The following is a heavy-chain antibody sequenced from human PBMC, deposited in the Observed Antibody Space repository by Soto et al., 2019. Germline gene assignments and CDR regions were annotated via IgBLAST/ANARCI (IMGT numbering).Heavy chain of an antibody. V-gene: IGHV3-74*01. CDR2: INSDGSST. CDR3: ASPIGYSGYAVFDY. CDR1: GFTFSSYW. J-gene: IGHJ4*02. Sequence: GSLRLSCAASGFTFSSYWMHWVRQAPGKGLVWVSRINSDGSSTSYADSVKGRFTISRDNAKNTLYLQMNSLRAEDTAVYYCASPIGYSGYAVFDYWGLGTLVTVSS. D-gene: IGHD5-12*01.